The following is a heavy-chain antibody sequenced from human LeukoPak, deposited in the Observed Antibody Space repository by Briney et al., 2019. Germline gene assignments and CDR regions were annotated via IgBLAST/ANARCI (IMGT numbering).Heavy chain of an antibody. D-gene: IGHD2-2*01. CDR2: ISSSSSYI. Sequence: PGGSLRLSCAASGFTFSSYGMNWVRQAPGKGLEWVSSISSSSSYIYYADSVKGRFTISRDNAKNSLYLQMNSLRAEDTAVYYCARDYCSSTSCYLPFDYWGQGTLVTVSS. CDR3: ARDYCSSTSCYLPFDY. V-gene: IGHV3-21*01. CDR1: GFTFSSYG. J-gene: IGHJ4*02.